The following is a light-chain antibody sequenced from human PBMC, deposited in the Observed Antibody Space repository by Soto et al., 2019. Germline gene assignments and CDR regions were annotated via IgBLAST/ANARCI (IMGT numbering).Light chain of an antibody. CDR2: DAS. J-gene: IGKJ4*01. Sequence: EIVLTQSPGTLSSSPGERATLSCRASQSSISNLAWYQQKPGQTPRLLIYDASTRATDIPARFSGSGSGTDFTLTISSLLSEDFAVYYCHQYYKWPLTFGGGTKVDI. V-gene: IGKV3-15*01. CDR3: HQYYKWPLT. CDR1: QSSISN.